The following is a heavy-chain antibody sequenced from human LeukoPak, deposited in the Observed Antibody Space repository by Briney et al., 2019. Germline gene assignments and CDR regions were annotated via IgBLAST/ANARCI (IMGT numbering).Heavy chain of an antibody. CDR1: GGSISSSSYS. D-gene: IGHD3-3*01. CDR3: ARLYTSVTIFGVVGDYGMDV. J-gene: IGHJ6*02. V-gene: IGHV4-39*01. Sequence: SETLSLTCTVSGGSISSSSYSWGWIRQPPGKGLEWIGSIYYSGTTYYNPSLKSRVTISVDTSKNQFSLKLSSVTAADTAVYHCARLYTSVTIFGVVGDYGMDVWGQGTTVTVSS. CDR2: IYYSGTT.